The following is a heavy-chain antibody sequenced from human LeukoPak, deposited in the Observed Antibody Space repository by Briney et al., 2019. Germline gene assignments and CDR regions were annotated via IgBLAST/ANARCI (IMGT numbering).Heavy chain of an antibody. CDR2: IYSGGST. CDR1: GFTVSSNY. D-gene: IGHD3-22*01. V-gene: IGHV3-53*01. CDR3: ARLGGDYYDSSGYYYFDY. Sequence: GGSLRLSCAASGFTVSSNYMSWVRQAPGKWLEWVSAIYSGGSTYYADSVKGRFTISRDNSKNTLYLQMNSLRAEDTAVYYCARLGGDYYDSSGYYYFDYWGQGTLVTVSS. J-gene: IGHJ4*02.